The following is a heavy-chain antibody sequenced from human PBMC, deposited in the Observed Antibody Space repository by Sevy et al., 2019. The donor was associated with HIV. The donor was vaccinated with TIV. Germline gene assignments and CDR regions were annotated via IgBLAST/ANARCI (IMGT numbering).Heavy chain of an antibody. D-gene: IGHD6-6*01. J-gene: IGHJ3*02. CDR1: GFTFSSYS. CDR2: ISSSSSHI. CDR3: TSHSSYPAFDI. V-gene: IGHV3-21*01. Sequence: GGSLRLSCTASGFTFSSYSMNWVRQALGKGLEWVSSISSSSSHIHYADSVKGRFTISRDNAKNSLYLQMNSLRAEDTAVYYCTSHSSYPAFDIWGQGTMVTVSS.